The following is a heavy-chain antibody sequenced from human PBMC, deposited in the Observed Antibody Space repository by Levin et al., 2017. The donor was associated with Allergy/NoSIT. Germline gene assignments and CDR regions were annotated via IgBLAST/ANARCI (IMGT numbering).Heavy chain of an antibody. CDR1: LFTFIVYS. J-gene: IGHJ4*02. Sequence: GWSLRLSCASSLFTFIVYSIFFFLHSPVNLLDCFSTIFGNIDNIYYADSVNCRFTISRDNSRNTLFLQMNSLRAEDTAVYYCAKVHWGAVYWGQGTLVTVPS. CDR3: AKVHWGAVY. CDR2: IFGNIDNI. V-gene: IGHV3-23*01. D-gene: IGHD1-26*01.